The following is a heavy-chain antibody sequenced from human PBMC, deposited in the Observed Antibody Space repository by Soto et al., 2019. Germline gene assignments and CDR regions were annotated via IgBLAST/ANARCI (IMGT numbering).Heavy chain of an antibody. CDR1: GGSISSGDYY. CDR2: IYYSGST. J-gene: IGHJ3*01. D-gene: IGHD2-2*01. V-gene: IGHV4-30-4*02. CDR3: ARDPPLFCTGCSCPHFAYDV. Sequence: PWETLSLTCTVSGGSISSGDYYWSWIRQPPGKGLEWIGYIYYSGSTYYSPSLKSRVTISVDTSKNQFSLKLSSVTAADTAVYYCARDPPLFCTGCSCPHFAYDVWGQGRMVTVSS.